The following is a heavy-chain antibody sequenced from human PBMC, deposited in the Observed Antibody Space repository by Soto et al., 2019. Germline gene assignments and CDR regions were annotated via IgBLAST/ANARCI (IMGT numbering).Heavy chain of an antibody. D-gene: IGHD3-22*01. Sequence: SGPTLVNPTQTLTLTCTFSVFSLSTSGMCVSWIRQPPGKALEWLALIDWDDDKYYSTSLKTRLTISKDTSKNQVVLTMTNMDPVDTATYYCARMRYYDSSAYPDYWGQGTLVTVSS. CDR2: IDWDDDK. J-gene: IGHJ4*02. CDR1: VFSLSTSGMC. V-gene: IGHV2-70*01. CDR3: ARMRYYDSSAYPDY.